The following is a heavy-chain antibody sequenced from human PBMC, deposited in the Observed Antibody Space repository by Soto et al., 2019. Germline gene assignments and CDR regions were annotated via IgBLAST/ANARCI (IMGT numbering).Heavy chain of an antibody. Sequence: QVQLVQSGAEVKKPGSSVKVSCKASGGTFSSYAISWVRQAPGQGLEWMGGIIPIFGTANYAQKFEGRVTITADESKITASMELSSLSSEDTAVYYCASAPVSSNCGGDCYLNYWGQGNLVTVSS. J-gene: IGHJ4*02. CDR2: IIPIFGTA. CDR3: ASAPVSSNCGGDCYLNY. CDR1: GGTFSSYA. D-gene: IGHD2-21*02. V-gene: IGHV1-69*01.